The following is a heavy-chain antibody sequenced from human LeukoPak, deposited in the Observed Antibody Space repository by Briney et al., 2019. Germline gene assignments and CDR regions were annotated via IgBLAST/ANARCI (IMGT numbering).Heavy chain of an antibody. CDR1: SHFITRHY. J-gene: IGHJ3*02. V-gene: IGHV4-59*11. CDR3: ARDRISINALDM. Sequence: DTLSLLCSVSSHFITRHYLTCTREPPGNALVWIGYIPHIGCTNYYPSFKSRVTISVDTSKSQFSLKLTYVTAADTALYYGARDRISINALDMWGQGTMVTVSS. D-gene: IGHD1-14*01. CDR2: IPHIGCT.